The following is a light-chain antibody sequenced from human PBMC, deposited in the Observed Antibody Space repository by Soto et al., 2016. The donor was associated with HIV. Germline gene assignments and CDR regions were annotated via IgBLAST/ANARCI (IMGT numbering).Light chain of an antibody. CDR1: QGIRKD. CDR3: LQHNGFPRS. Sequence: DIQLTQSPSSLSASVGDRVTITCRASQGIRKDLGWYHQKPGKAPQRLIQAASTLHSGAASRFIGRGYGTEFTLTISSLQPEDFGTYYCLQHNGFPRSFGQGTRVEI. J-gene: IGKJ1*01. CDR2: AAS. V-gene: IGKV1-17*01.